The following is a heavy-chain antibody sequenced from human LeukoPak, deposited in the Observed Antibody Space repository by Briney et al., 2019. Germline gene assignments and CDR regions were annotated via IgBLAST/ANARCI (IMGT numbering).Heavy chain of an antibody. V-gene: IGHV1-46*01. CDR1: GYTFTSYY. CDR3: ARANGSGSYVFFYFDY. J-gene: IGHJ4*02. D-gene: IGHD3-10*01. CDR2: INPSGGST. Sequence: ASVKVSCKASGYTFTSYYMHWVRQAPGQGLEWMGIINPSGGSTSYAQKFQGRVTMTRDTSTSTVYMELGSLRSEDTAVYYCARANGSGSYVFFYFDYWGQGTLVTVSS.